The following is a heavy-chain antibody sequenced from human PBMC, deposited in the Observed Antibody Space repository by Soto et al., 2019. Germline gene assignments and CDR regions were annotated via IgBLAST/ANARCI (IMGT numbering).Heavy chain of an antibody. D-gene: IGHD6-19*01. J-gene: IGHJ4*02. CDR3: ARRPPADNNWPFDY. CDR1: GYSFTNYW. CDR2: IYPGDSDT. Sequence: GESLKISCKGSGYSFTNYWIAWVRQMPGRGLECMGIIYPGDSDTRYSPSFQGQVTISADKSISTAYLQWSSLKASDTAMYYCARRPPADNNWPFDYWGQGTLVTVSS. V-gene: IGHV5-51*01.